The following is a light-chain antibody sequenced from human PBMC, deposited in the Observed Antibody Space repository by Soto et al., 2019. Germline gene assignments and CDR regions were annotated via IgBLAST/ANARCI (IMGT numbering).Light chain of an antibody. Sequence: DIVMTQSPDSLAVSLGERATINCKSSQSVLYSSNNKNYLAWYQQKPGQPPKLLIYWASTRESGVPDRVSGSGSGTDFTLTISSLQAEDVAVYYCQQYYSTRLTCGQGTRLEI. CDR2: WAS. J-gene: IGKJ5*01. V-gene: IGKV4-1*01. CDR3: QQYYSTRLT. CDR1: QSVLYSSNNKNY.